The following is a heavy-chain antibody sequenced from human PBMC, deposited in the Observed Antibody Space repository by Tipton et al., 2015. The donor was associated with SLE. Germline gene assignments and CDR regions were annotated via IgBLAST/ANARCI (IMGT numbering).Heavy chain of an antibody. V-gene: IGHV4-59*01. CDR2: IYSSGST. Sequence: TLSLTCTVSSGSISGYYWSWIRQPPGKGLEWIGFIYSSGSTKYNPSLKSRISISLDRSKNQFSLKLSSVTAADTAVYYCARGGLGYSYYYYMDVWGKGTTVTVSS. J-gene: IGHJ6*03. D-gene: IGHD5-18*01. CDR3: ARGGLGYSYYYYMDV. CDR1: SGSISGYY.